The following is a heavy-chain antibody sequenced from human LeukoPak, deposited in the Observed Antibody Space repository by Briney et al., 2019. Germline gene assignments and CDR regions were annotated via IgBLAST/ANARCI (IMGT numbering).Heavy chain of an antibody. CDR2: IHSSSST. D-gene: IGHD6-13*01. J-gene: IGHJ6*03. CDR3: AREDGSSWKYYYYYMDV. CDR1: GGSVSSSY. Sequence: SETLSLTCTVSGGSVSSSYWSWIRQPAGMRPEWIGRIHSSSSTNYNPSLKSRVTMSLDTSKNQFSLRLSSVTAADTAVYYCAREDGSSWKYYYYYMDVWGKGTTVTVSS. V-gene: IGHV4-4*07.